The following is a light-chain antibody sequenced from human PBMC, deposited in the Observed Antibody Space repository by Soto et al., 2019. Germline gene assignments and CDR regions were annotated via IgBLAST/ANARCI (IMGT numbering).Light chain of an antibody. J-gene: IGKJ3*01. CDR2: GAS. Sequence: EIVMTQSPATLSVSPGERATLSCRASQSVSRNLAWYQQRPGQAPRLLISGASTRATGIPARFSGSGSGTDFTLTISSLEPEDFAVYYCQQRSNWPPTFGPGTKVDIK. V-gene: IGKV3-11*01. CDR3: QQRSNWPPT. CDR1: QSVSRN.